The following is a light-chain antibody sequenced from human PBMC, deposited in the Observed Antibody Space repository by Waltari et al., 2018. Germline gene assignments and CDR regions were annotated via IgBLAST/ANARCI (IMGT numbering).Light chain of an antibody. CDR2: GAF. CDR1: QSVSRK. CDR3: QQYNNWPPYT. J-gene: IGKJ2*01. Sequence: EIVMTQSPATLSMSPGERATLSCRASQSVSRKLAWYQQKPGQAPRLLIYGAFIRATGIPARFSGSGSGTEFTLTISSLQSEDFAVYYCQQYNNWPPYTFGQGTKLEIK. V-gene: IGKV3-15*01.